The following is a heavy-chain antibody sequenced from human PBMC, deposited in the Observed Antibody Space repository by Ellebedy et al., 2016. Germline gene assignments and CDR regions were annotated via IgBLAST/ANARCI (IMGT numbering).Heavy chain of an antibody. D-gene: IGHD6-13*01. CDR1: GGTFSRYA. J-gene: IGHJ3*02. V-gene: IGHV1-69*13. CDR3: ARDRSAAAGKFTAFDI. Sequence: SVKVSCXASGGTFSRYAISWVRQAPGQGLEWMGGIIPIFGTANYAQKFQGRVTITADESTSTAYMELSSLRSEDTAVYYCARDRSAAAGKFTAFDIWGQGTMVTVSS. CDR2: IIPIFGTA.